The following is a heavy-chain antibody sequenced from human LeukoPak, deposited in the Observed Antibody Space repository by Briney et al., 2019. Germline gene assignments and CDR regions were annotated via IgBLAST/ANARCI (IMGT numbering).Heavy chain of an antibody. CDR1: GFTFSSFP. CDR2: ISHDETNK. CDR3: ARESPYFDY. J-gene: IGHJ4*02. V-gene: IGHV3-30-3*01. Sequence: GRSLRLSCAASGFTFSSFPIHWVRQAPGKGLEWAALISHDETNKYYADSVKGRFTISRDNSKNTAYLQMNSLRAEDTAVYYCARESPYFDYWGQGTLVTVSS.